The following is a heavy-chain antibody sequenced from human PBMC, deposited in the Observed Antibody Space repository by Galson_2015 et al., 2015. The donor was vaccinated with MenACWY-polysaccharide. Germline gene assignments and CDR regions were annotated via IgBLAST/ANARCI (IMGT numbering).Heavy chain of an antibody. D-gene: IGHD2-2*01. V-gene: IGHV3-30-3*01. CDR3: ARAYCDRTTCYGMDV. CDR1: GFIFSSHA. CDR2: ISYDGSNK. Sequence: SLRLSCAASGFIFSSHAIHWVRQAPGKGLDWVAVISYDGSNKYYADSVRGRFTISRDNSKNTLYLQMNSLRLEDTAVYYCARAYCDRTTCYGMDVWGQGTTVTVSS. J-gene: IGHJ6*02.